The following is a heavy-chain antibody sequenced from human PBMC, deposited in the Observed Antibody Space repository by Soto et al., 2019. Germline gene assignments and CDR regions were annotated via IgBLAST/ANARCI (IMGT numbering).Heavy chain of an antibody. Sequence: PGASLRLRCASPEVTFRTHAMNWAGQAPGKGLEWVSYISISGSTIYYVDSVKGRFTISKNNANNSLYLQMNSLRADDTAVYYCARHYTIFGVVIHFDYWGRGTMVTVSS. CDR3: ARHYTIFGVVIHFDY. J-gene: IGHJ4*02. V-gene: IGHV3-48*03. CDR1: EVTFRTHA. D-gene: IGHD3-3*01. CDR2: ISISGSTI.